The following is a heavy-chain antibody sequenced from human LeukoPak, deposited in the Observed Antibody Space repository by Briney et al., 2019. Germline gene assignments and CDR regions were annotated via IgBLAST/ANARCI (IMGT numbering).Heavy chain of an antibody. J-gene: IGHJ4*02. D-gene: IGHD4-17*01. CDR1: GYTFTGYY. CDR2: ISAYNGNT. Sequence: ASVKVSCKASGYTFTGYYMHWVRQAPGQGLEWMGWISAYNGNTNYAQKLQGRVTMTTDTSTSTAYMELRSLRSDDTAVYYCARALTTTVPEVLYYWGQGTLVTASS. V-gene: IGHV1-18*04. CDR3: ARALTTTVPEVLYY.